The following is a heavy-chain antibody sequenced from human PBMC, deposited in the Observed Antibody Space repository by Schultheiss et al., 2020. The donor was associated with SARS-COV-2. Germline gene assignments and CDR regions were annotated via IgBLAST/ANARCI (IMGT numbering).Heavy chain of an antibody. V-gene: IGHV4-34*01. CDR2: INHSGST. J-gene: IGHJ6*03. Sequence: SETLSLTCAVYGGSFSGYYWSWIRQPPGKGLEWIGEINHSGSTNYNPSLKSRVTISVDTSKNQFSLKLSSVTAADTAVYYCATPVLSSSSHHYYYYMDVWGKGTTVTVSS. CDR3: ATPVLSSSSHHYYYYMDV. D-gene: IGHD6-6*01. CDR1: GGSFSGYY.